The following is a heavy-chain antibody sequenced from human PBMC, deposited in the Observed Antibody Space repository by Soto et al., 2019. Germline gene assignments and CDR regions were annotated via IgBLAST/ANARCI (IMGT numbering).Heavy chain of an antibody. D-gene: IGHD2-15*01. J-gene: IGHJ3*02. CDR3: ARRGYCSGGSCYSSYDAFDI. CDR1: GGSISSSSYY. Sequence: LSETLSLTCTVSGGSISSSSYYWGWIRQPPGKGLEWIGSIYYSGSTYYNTSLKSRVTISVDTSKNQFSLKLSSVTAADTAVYYCARRGYCSGGSCYSSYDAFDIWGQGTMVTVSS. V-gene: IGHV4-39*01. CDR2: IYYSGST.